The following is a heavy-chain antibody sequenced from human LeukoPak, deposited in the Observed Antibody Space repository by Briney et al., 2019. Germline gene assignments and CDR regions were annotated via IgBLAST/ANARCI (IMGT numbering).Heavy chain of an antibody. D-gene: IGHD3-10*01. CDR2: INHSGST. CDR1: GGSFSGYY. V-gene: IGHV4-34*01. J-gene: IGHJ6*04. Sequence: SETLSLTCAVYGGSFSGYYWSWIRQPPGKGLEWIGEINHSGSTNYNPSLKSRVTISVDTSKNQFSLKLSSVTAADTAVYYCARGRGTMVRGVPRRGMDVWGKGTTVTVSS. CDR3: ARGRGTMVRGVPRRGMDV.